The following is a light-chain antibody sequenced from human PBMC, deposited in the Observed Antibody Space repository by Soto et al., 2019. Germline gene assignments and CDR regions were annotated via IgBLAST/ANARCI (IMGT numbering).Light chain of an antibody. CDR3: QYCGTSRT. CDR2: ATS. V-gene: IGKV3-20*01. J-gene: IGKJ1*01. Sequence: MVLTQSPGTLSLSPGERGTLSCMASESVSRNYIAWYQQKPGQAPRLLIFATSNTATGIQDRFGGSGSETEFTLTISGLEPEDSAVYYCQYCGTSRTFGQGNKVDIK. CDR1: ESVSRNY.